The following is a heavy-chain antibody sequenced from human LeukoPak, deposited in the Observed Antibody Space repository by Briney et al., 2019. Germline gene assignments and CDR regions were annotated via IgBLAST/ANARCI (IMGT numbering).Heavy chain of an antibody. J-gene: IGHJ3*02. CDR2: INPNSGGT. Sequence: ASVKVSCKASGYTFTGYYMHWVRQAPGQGLEWMGWINPNSGGTNYAQKFQGRVTMTRDTSISTAYMELSRLRSEDTAVYYCARAGREYGAFDIWSQGTMVTVSS. D-gene: IGHD6-6*01. CDR1: GYTFTGYY. V-gene: IGHV1-2*02. CDR3: ARAGREYGAFDI.